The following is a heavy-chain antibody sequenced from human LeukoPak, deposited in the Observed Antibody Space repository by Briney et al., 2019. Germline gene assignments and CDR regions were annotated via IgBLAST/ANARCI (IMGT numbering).Heavy chain of an antibody. CDR1: GYTFTSYG. J-gene: IGHJ4*02. CDR2: ISAYNGNT. Sequence: GASVKVSCKASGYTFTSYGISWVRQAPGQGPEWMGWISAYNGNTNYAQKLQGRVTMTTDTSTSTAYMELRSLRSDDTAVYSCARVVPAAKLFDYWGQGTLVTVSS. D-gene: IGHD2-2*01. CDR3: ARVVPAAKLFDY. V-gene: IGHV1-18*01.